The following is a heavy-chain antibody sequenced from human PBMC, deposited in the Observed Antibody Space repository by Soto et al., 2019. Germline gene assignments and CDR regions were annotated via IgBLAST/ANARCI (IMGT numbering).Heavy chain of an antibody. CDR3: ARGGRFTFGFDY. D-gene: IGHD3-16*01. Sequence: EVQLLESGGGLVQPGGSLRLSCAASGFTFSTSSMSWVRQAPGKGLECVSAISGDSGAIYYADSVKGRFTISRDNSRDTLYLQMNSLRAEDTALYFCARGGRFTFGFDYWGQGTLISVSS. J-gene: IGHJ4*02. V-gene: IGHV3-23*01. CDR1: GFTFSTSS. CDR2: ISGDSGAI.